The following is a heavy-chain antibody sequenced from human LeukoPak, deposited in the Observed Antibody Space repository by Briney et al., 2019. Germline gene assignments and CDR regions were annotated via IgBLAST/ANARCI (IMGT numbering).Heavy chain of an antibody. D-gene: IGHD6-13*01. CDR1: GFTFSSYT. V-gene: IGHV3-23*01. CDR2: ISGSGGST. J-gene: IGHJ4*02. CDR3: AKDLTGSSSNDY. Sequence: QAGGSLRLSCAASGFTFSSYTMSWVRQAPGKGLEWVSAISGSGGSTYYADSVKGRFTISRDNSKNTLYLQMNSLRAEDTAVYYCAKDLTGSSSNDYWGQGTLVTVSS.